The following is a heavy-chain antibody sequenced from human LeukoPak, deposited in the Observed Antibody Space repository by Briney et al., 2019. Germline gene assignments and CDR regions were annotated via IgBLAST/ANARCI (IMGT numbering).Heavy chain of an antibody. CDR2: INPSGGST. J-gene: IGHJ4*02. CDR3: AREGGVPTHFDY. Sequence: GASVTVSCTASGYTFTSYYMHWVRQAPGQGLEWMGIINPSGGSTSYAQKFQGRVTMTRDTSTSTVYMELSSLRSEDTAVYYCAREGGVPTHFDYWGQGTLVTVSS. CDR1: GYTFTSYY. V-gene: IGHV1-46*01.